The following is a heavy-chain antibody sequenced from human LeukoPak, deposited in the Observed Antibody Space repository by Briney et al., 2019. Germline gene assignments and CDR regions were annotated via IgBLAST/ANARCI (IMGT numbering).Heavy chain of an antibody. J-gene: IGHJ4*02. V-gene: IGHV3-9*01. D-gene: IGHD3-3*01. CDR2: INWNSGNI. CDR3: ARDGRYDFWSGYWDY. CDR1: RFTFDDYA. Sequence: PGGSLRLSCAASRFTFDDYAMHWVRQAPGKGLEWVSVINWNSGNIAYADSVKGRFTISRDNAKTSLYLQMNSLRVEDTALYYCARDGRYDFWSGYWDYWGQGTLVTVSS.